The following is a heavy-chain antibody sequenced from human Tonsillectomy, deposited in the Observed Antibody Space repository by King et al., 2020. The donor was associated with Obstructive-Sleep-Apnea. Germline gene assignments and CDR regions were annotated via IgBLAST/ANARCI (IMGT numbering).Heavy chain of an antibody. J-gene: IGHJ4*02. D-gene: IGHD1-26*01. V-gene: IGHV3-73*02. Sequence: VQLVESGGGLVQPGGSLKLSCAASGFTFSGSAMHWVRQASGKGLEWVGRIRNKTNNYATAYPASVKGRFTISRDDSKNTAYLQMNSLKTEDTAVYYRTPHMEPSLHFDYWGQGTLVTVSS. CDR1: GFTFSGSA. CDR2: IRNKTNNYAT. CDR3: TPHMEPSLHFDY.